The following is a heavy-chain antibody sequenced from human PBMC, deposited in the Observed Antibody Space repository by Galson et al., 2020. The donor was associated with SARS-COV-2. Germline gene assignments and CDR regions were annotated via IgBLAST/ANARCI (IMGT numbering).Heavy chain of an antibody. J-gene: IGHJ4*01. CDR1: GGSVSSYGCH. D-gene: IGHD1-1*01. CDR3: TKDWNGPVYN. V-gene: IGHV4-31*03. Sequence: SQTLSLTCTVSGGSVSSYGCHWGWIRQHPGKGLEWIGYIFYNGNTDYNPSLKSRVSIALDTSKNHFSLKLSSVTPADTAVYYCTKDWNGPVYNWGQGTLVTVSS. CDR2: IFYNGNT.